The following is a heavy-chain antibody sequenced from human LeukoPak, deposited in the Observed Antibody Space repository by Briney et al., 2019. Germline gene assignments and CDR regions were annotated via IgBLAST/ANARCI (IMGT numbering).Heavy chain of an antibody. J-gene: IGHJ4*02. CDR2: INSDGSST. D-gene: IGHD2-21*01. CDR3: ARWGILWSYDY. V-gene: IGHV3-74*01. CDR1: GFTFSSYW. Sequence: GGSLRLSCAASGFTFSSYWMHWVRQAPGKGLVWVSRINSDGSSTSYADSVKGRFTISRDNAKNTLCLQMNSLRAEDTAVYYCARWGILWSYDYWGQGTLVTVSS.